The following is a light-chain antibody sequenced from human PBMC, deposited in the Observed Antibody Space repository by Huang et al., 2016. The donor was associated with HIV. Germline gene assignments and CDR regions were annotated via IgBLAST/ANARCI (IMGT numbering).Light chain of an antibody. CDR2: GAL. J-gene: IGKJ4*01. V-gene: IGKV4-1*01. Sequence: DIVMTQSPASLAVSLGEGATINCKSSQTFLYSSKNETYLAWYQQRPGQPPRLLIHGALARESGVPERFSGSGSETDFTLTITGLQPEDVAVYYCQQYYSSPTFGGGTKVEI. CDR1: QTFLYSSKNETY. CDR3: QQYYSSPT.